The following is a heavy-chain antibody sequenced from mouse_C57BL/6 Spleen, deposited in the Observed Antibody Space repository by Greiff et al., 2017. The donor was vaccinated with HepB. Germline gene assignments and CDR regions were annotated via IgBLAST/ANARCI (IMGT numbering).Heavy chain of an antibody. D-gene: IGHD1-1*01. CDR3: ARPHWVGAYYFDY. CDR1: GYTFTSYW. Sequence: QVQLQQPGAELVKPGASVKLSCKASGYTFTSYWMHWVKQRPGQGLEWIGMIHPNSGSTNYNEKFKSKATLTVDKSSSTAYMQLSSLTSEDSAVYYCARPHWVGAYYFDYWGQGTTLTVSS. CDR2: IHPNSGST. J-gene: IGHJ2*01. V-gene: IGHV1-64*01.